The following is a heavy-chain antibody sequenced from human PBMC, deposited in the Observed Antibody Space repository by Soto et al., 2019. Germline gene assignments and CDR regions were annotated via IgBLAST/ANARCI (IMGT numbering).Heavy chain of an antibody. D-gene: IGHD3-10*01. V-gene: IGHV3-23*01. CDR2: ISGSGGST. CDR1: GFTFSSYA. Sequence: EVQLLESGGGLVQPGGSLRLSCAASGFTFSSYAMSWVRQAPGKGLEWVSAISGSGGSTNYADSVKGRFTISRDNSKKSLYLEMNSLRAVDTAVYYCAKVSYGSGSYPLFLDYWGQGALVTVSS. J-gene: IGHJ4*02. CDR3: AKVSYGSGSYPLFLDY.